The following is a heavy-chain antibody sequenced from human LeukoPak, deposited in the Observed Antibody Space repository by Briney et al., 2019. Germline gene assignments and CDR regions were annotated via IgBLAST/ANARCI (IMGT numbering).Heavy chain of an antibody. D-gene: IGHD1-26*01. V-gene: IGHV4-59*01. CDR2: IYYSGST. CDR1: GGSISSYY. J-gene: IGHJ6*03. Sequence: PSETLSLTCTVSGGSISSYYWSWIRQPPGKGLEWIGYIYYSGSTNNNPSLKSRVTISVDKSKNQISLKLSSVTAADTAVYYCARAQWELRAYYYYMDVWGKGTTVTISS. CDR3: ARAQWELRAYYYYMDV.